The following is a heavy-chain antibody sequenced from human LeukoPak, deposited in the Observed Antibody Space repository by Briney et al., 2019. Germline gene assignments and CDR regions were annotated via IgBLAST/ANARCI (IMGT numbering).Heavy chain of an antibody. V-gene: IGHV3-7*01. CDR3: ARAPTIIGVVEGFDP. CDR1: GFTFSSYW. D-gene: IGHD3-3*01. J-gene: IGHJ5*02. Sequence: GGSLRLSCAASGFTFSSYWMSWVRQAPGKGLEWVANIKQDGSEKYYVDSVKGRFTISRDNAKNSLYLQMNSLRAEDTAVYYCARAPTIIGVVEGFDPWGQGTLVTVSS. CDR2: IKQDGSEK.